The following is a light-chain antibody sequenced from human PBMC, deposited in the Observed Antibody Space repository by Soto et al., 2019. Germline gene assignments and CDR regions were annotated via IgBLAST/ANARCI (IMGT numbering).Light chain of an antibody. CDR2: KDS. Sequence: SYELTQPPSVSVSPGQTARIICSGDALAKQIAYWYQQKPGQGPVLVIYKDSERPSGIPERFSGSNSGTTVTLTISGVQAEDEADYYCQSADSSGTYRVFGGGTKVPVL. CDR1: ALAKQI. CDR3: QSADSSGTYRV. J-gene: IGLJ2*01. V-gene: IGLV3-25*03.